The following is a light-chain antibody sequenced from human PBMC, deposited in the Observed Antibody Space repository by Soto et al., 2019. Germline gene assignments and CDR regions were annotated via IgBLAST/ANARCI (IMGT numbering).Light chain of an antibody. CDR3: GTWDSSLSFYV. CDR2: DNN. V-gene: IGLV1-51*01. Sequence: QSVLTEPPSVAAAPKQKVTNTCSGSSSNIGNNYVSWYQQLPGTAPKLLIYDNNKRPSGIPDRFSGSKSGTSATLGITGLQTGDEADYYCGTWDSSLSFYVFGTGTRSPS. J-gene: IGLJ1*01. CDR1: SSNIGNNY.